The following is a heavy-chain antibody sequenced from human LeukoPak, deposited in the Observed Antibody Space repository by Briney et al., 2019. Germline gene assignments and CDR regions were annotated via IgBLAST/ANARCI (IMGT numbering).Heavy chain of an antibody. CDR3: ARAHITIFGVVTYPFDY. V-gene: IGHV3-21*01. CDR1: GFTFSSYN. CDR2: ISSSSRYI. J-gene: IGHJ4*02. D-gene: IGHD3-3*01. Sequence: GGSLRLSCAASGFTFSSYNMNWVSQAPGKGLEWVSSISSSSRYIYYAGSVKGRFTISRDNAKNSLYLQMNSLRAEDTAVYYCARAHITIFGVVTYPFDYWGQGTLVTVSS.